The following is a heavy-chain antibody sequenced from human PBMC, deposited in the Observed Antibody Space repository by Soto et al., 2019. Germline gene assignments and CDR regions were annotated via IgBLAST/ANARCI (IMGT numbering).Heavy chain of an antibody. J-gene: IGHJ4*02. Sequence: EVQLVESGGGLVQPGGSLRLSCAASGFTFSSYWMSWVRQAPGKGLEWVANIKQDGSEKYYVDSVKGRFTISRDNAKNSLYLQMNSLRAEDTAVYYCGRLLWFGEVITPTFDYWGQGTLVTVSS. CDR2: IKQDGSEK. V-gene: IGHV3-7*01. D-gene: IGHD3-10*01. CDR3: GRLLWFGEVITPTFDY. CDR1: GFTFSSYW.